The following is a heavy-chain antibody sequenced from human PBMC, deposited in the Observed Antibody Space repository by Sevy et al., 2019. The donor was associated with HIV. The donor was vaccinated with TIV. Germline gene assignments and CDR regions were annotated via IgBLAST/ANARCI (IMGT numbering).Heavy chain of an antibody. J-gene: IGHJ4*02. CDR2: INSDGRLS. D-gene: IGHD6-19*01. V-gene: IGHV3-74*01. CDR3: AIGSAGTAQN. CDR1: GFTSGSLY. Sequence: GGSLRLSCAASGFTSGSLYMHWVRQTPKKGLVWVSNINSDGRLSNYADSVKGRFIVSRDNAKNTQHLQMTSLGAEDTAVYYCAIGSAGTAQNWGQGILVTVSS.